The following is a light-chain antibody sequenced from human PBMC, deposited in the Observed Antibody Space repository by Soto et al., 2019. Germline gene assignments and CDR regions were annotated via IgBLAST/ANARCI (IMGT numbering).Light chain of an antibody. CDR1: SSNLGGNS. V-gene: IGLV1-51*01. CDR3: GSWDSSLSAYV. J-gene: IGLJ1*01. CDR2: DDN. Sequence: QSVMTQPPSVSAAPGQKVTISCSGSSSNLGGNSVSWYQQLPGTAPKLLIYDDNNRPSGIPDRFSGSKSGTSATLGITGFQTGDEADYYCGSWDSSLSAYVFGPGTKLTVL.